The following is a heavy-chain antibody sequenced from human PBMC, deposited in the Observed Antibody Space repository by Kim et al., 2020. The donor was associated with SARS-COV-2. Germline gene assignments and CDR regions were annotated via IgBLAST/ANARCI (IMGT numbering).Heavy chain of an antibody. Sequence: GASLRLSCAAYGFTFRNYWMTWVRQAPAKALEWVANIKQDGSLKHYVNSVRGRFTVSRDNAKNSLYLQMNSLRVEDTGIYYCVSKSTGWGQGTLVTVSS. CDR3: VSKSTG. CDR1: GFTFRNYW. J-gene: IGHJ1*01. V-gene: IGHV3-7*01. CDR2: IKQDGSLK.